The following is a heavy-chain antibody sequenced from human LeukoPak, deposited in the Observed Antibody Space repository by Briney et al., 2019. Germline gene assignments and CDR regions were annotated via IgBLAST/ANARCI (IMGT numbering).Heavy chain of an antibody. J-gene: IGHJ4*02. CDR2: ISPYNGDT. CDR3: ARERVRYYDSSGYLAY. D-gene: IGHD3-22*01. CDR1: GYTFTSYG. Sequence: ASVKVSCKVSGYTFTSYGVTWVRQAPGQGLEWMGWISPYNGDTNYAQKLQGRVTVTADTSTNTAYMELGSLRSDDTAVYYCARERVRYYDSSGYLAYWGQGTLVTVSS. V-gene: IGHV1-18*01.